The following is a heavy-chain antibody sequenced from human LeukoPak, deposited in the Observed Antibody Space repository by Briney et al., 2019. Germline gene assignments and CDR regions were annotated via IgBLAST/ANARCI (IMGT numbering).Heavy chain of an antibody. Sequence: SETLSLTCSVSGGSISSYYWSWIRQPPGKGLEWIGYIYSTGSTNYNPSLKSRVTISVDTSKNQFSLNLSSVTAADTAIYYCARSPIIGGDNYVILYDSWGQGALVTVSS. D-gene: IGHD5-24*01. CDR3: ARSPIIGGDNYVILYDS. CDR2: IYSTGST. V-gene: IGHV4-59*12. CDR1: GGSISSYY. J-gene: IGHJ4*02.